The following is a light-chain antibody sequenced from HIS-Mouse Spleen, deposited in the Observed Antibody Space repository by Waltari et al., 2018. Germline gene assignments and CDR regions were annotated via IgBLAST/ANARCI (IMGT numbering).Light chain of an antibody. V-gene: IGKV3-11*01. J-gene: IGKJ3*01. Sequence: EIVLTQSPATLSLSPGERATLSCRASQSFSSYLAWYQQKPGQAPRLLIYDASNRATGIPARFSGSGSGTDFTLTISSLEPEDFAVYYCQQRSNWPPLFTFGPGTKVDIK. CDR2: DAS. CDR3: QQRSNWPPLFT. CDR1: QSFSSY.